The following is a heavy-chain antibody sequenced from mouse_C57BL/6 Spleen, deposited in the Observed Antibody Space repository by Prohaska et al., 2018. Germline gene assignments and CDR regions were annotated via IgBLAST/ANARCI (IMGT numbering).Heavy chain of an antibody. CDR1: GYTFTDHY. D-gene: IGHD2-5*01. J-gene: IGHJ2*01. V-gene: IGHV1-34*01. CDR3: ARKGDSNFYYFDY. Sequence: GYTFTDHYMHWVKQSHGRSIEWIGNIYPKNGGNGYKQKFKVKATLTVDKSSSTAYMELRSLTSEDSAVYYCARKGDSNFYYFDYWGQGTTLTVSS. CDR2: IYPKNGGN.